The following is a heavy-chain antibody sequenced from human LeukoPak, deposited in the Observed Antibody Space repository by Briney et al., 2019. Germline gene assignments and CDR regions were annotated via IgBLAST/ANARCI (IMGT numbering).Heavy chain of an antibody. D-gene: IGHD5-18*01. Sequence: ASVKVSCKASGYTFTGYYMHWVRQAPGQGLEWMGRINPNSGGTNYAQKFQGRVTITRDTSASTAYMELSCLRSEDTAVYYCARVSVGYSYGIRFDPWGQGTLVTVSS. CDR2: INPNSGGT. J-gene: IGHJ5*02. V-gene: IGHV1-2*06. CDR1: GYTFTGYY. CDR3: ARVSVGYSYGIRFDP.